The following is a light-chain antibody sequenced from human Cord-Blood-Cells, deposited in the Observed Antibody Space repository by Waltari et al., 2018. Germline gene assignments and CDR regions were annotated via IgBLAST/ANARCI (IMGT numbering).Light chain of an antibody. CDR1: QSISSY. CDR2: AAS. CDR3: QQSYSTPET. J-gene: IGKJ1*01. Sequence: DIQMTQSPSSLSASVGDRVTITCRASQSISSYLNWYQQKPGKAPKLLIYAASSLKSGVPSMFSGSGSGTDFTLTISSLQPEEFATYYCQQSYSTPETFGQLTKVKIK. V-gene: IGKV1-39*01.